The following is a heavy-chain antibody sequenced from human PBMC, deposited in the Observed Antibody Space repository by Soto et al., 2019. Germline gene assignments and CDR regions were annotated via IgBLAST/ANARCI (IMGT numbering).Heavy chain of an antibody. CDR1: GGSFSGYY. Sequence: PSETLSLTCAVYGGSFSGYYWSWIRQPPGKGLEWIGEINHSGSTNYNPSLKSRVTISVDTSKNQFSLKLSSVTAADTAVYYCARGSTYILTGYSRYWGQGTLVTVSS. V-gene: IGHV4-34*01. J-gene: IGHJ4*02. D-gene: IGHD3-9*01. CDR3: ARGSTYILTGYSRY. CDR2: INHSGST.